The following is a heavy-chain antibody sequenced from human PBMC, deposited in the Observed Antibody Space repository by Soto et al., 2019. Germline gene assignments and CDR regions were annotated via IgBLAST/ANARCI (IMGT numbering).Heavy chain of an antibody. Sequence: GGSLRLSCAASEFTFRSYWMHWVRQSPGKGLVWVSRISGDGSSTNYADSVKGRFTISRDNAKNTVYLQIDSLRAEDTAVYYCARSLPGTYGAFDLWGQGTMVTVS. CDR1: EFTFRSYW. V-gene: IGHV3-74*01. J-gene: IGHJ3*01. CDR2: ISGDGSST. D-gene: IGHD1-7*01. CDR3: ARSLPGTYGAFDL.